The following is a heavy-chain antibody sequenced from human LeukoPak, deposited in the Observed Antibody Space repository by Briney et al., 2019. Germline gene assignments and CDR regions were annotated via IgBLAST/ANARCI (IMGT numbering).Heavy chain of an antibody. CDR3: ARDRSGGNYATFEY. CDR2: ISAAGGST. D-gene: IGHD1-26*01. Sequence: GGSLRLSCAASGFTFSNYAISWVRHAPGKGLERDLAISAAGGSTYYADSVKGRFTFSRENAKNTLYVQMNSLRAEDTAVYYCARDRSGGNYATFEYWGQGTLVTVSS. V-gene: IGHV3-23*01. J-gene: IGHJ4*02. CDR1: GFTFSNYA.